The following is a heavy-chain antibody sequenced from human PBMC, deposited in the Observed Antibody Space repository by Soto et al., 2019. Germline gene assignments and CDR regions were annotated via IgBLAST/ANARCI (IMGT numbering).Heavy chain of an antibody. CDR1: GFSLTTPGVG. V-gene: IGHV2-5*02. CDR3: AHIPNYYQYDWFDP. CDR2: IYWDDDK. J-gene: IGHJ5*02. D-gene: IGHD3-16*01. Sequence: QITLKESGPTLVKPTQTLTLTCTFSGFSLTTPGVGVGWIRQPPGKALECLALIYWDDDKRYSPSLQSRLSITKDTSKNQVVLTMTNVHPVDTATYYCAHIPNYYQYDWFDPWGQGTLVSVSS.